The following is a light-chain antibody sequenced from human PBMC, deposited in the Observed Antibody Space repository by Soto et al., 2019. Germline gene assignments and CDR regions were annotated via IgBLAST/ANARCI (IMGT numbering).Light chain of an antibody. CDR2: DAS. CDR1: RSVRSY. J-gene: IGKJ5*01. CDR3: QQRYAWPPIT. V-gene: IGKV3-11*01. Sequence: EIVLTQSPATLSLSPGERATLSCRASRSVRSYLAWYQQKPGQAPRLLIYDASNRAAGIPARFSGSGSETDFTLTISNLEPEDFAVYYCQQRYAWPPITFGPRTRLEIK.